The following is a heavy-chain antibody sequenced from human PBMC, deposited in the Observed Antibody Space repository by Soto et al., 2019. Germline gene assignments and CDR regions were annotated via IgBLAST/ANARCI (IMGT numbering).Heavy chain of an antibody. CDR2: INPNSGGT. D-gene: IGHD1-7*01. V-gene: IGHV1-2*02. J-gene: IGHJ6*02. CDR1: GYTFTGYY. Sequence: ASVKVSCKASGYTFTGYYMHWVRQAPGQGLEWMGWINPNSGGTNYAQKFQGRVTMTRDTSISTAYMELSRLRSDDTAVYYCAWGYGNYALFYYYYGMDVWGQGTTVTVSS. CDR3: AWGYGNYALFYYYYGMDV.